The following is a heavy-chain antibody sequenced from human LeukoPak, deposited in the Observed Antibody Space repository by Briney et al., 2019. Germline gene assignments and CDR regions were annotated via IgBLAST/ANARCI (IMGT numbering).Heavy chain of an antibody. V-gene: IGHV1-3*01. Sequence: ASVKVSCKASGYTFTTYAVHWVRQAPGQRLEWMGWINAANGNTKYSEKFQGRVTITRDTSASTAYINLSSLRSEDTAVYYCARDRGAYYYDSSGTHDAFDIWGQGTMVTVSS. CDR3: ARDRGAYYYDSSGTHDAFDI. CDR2: INAANGNT. CDR1: GYTFTTYA. D-gene: IGHD3-22*01. J-gene: IGHJ3*02.